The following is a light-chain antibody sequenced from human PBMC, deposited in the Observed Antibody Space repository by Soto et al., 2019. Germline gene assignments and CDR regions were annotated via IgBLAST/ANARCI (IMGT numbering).Light chain of an antibody. CDR3: HQRSNWPPVT. CDR2: DAS. V-gene: IGKV3-11*01. CDR1: QSVSSS. Sequence: EIVLTQSPATLSLSPGERATLSCRASQSVSSSLAWYQQKPGQAPRLLIYDASNRATGIPARFSGSGSGTDFTLTISSLEPEDYAVYYCHQRSNWPPVTFGQGTRVEIK. J-gene: IGKJ5*01.